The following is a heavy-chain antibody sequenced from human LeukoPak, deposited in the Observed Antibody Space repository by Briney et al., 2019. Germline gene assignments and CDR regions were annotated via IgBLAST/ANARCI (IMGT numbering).Heavy chain of an antibody. Sequence: AGESLKISCAASGFTFSSYAMSWVRQAPGKGLGWVSAISGSGGSTYYADSVKGRFTISRDNSKNTLYLQMNSLRAEDTAVYYCAKGTMVRGVIPNPLNYWGQGTLVTVSS. J-gene: IGHJ4*02. CDR1: GFTFSSYA. V-gene: IGHV3-23*01. CDR3: AKGTMVRGVIPNPLNY. D-gene: IGHD3-10*01. CDR2: ISGSGGST.